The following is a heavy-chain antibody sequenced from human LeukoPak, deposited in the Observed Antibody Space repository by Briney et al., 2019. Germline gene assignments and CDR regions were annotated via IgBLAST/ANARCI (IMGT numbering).Heavy chain of an antibody. CDR2: ISYDGSNK. V-gene: IGHV3-33*05. D-gene: IGHD1-26*01. J-gene: IGHJ6*03. CDR1: GFTFSSYG. CDR3: ARDPYSGYYGDQYYYYMDV. Sequence: GGSLRLSCAASGFTFSSYGMHWVRQAPGKGLEWVAVISYDGSNKYYADSVKGRFTISRDNAKNSLYLQLNSLRAEDTAVYYCARDPYSGYYGDQYYYYMDVWGKGTTVTISS.